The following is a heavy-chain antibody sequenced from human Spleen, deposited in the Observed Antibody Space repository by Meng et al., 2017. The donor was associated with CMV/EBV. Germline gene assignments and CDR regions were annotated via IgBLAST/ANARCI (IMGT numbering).Heavy chain of an antibody. V-gene: IGHV3-21*01. D-gene: IGHD2-2*01. J-gene: IGHJ3*02. CDR3: ARERLTLVPAATGSAFDI. CDR1: GFTFSSYS. CDR2: ISSSSSYI. Sequence: GESLKISCAASGFTFSSYSMNWVRQAPGKVLERVSSISSSSSYIYYADSVNGRFTISRDNAKNSLYLQMNSLRAEDTAVYYCARERLTLVPAATGSAFDIWGQGTMVTVSS.